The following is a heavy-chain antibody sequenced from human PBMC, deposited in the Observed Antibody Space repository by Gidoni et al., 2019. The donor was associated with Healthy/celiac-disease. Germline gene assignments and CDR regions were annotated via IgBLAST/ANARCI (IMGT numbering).Heavy chain of an antibody. CDR1: GYSFTRYW. CDR3: ARHHAGCSSTSCRVDY. D-gene: IGHD2-2*01. CDR2: IYPGDSDT. V-gene: IGHV5-51*01. J-gene: IGHJ4*02. Sequence: EVQLVQSGAEVKKPGESLKISCKGSGYSFTRYWIGWVRQMPGKGLEWMGIIYPGDSDTRYSPSFQGQVTISADKSISTAYLQWSSLKASDTAMYYCARHHAGCSSTSCRVDYWGQGTLVTVSS.